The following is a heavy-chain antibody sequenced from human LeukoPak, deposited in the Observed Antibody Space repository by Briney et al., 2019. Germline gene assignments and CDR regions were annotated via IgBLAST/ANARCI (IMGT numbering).Heavy chain of an antibody. CDR3: ATGEYAFDI. CDR2: INPSGGST. CDR1: GYTFTSYY. Sequence: RASVKVSCKASGYTFTSYYMHWVRQAPGQGLEWMGIINPSGGSTSYAQRFQGRVTMTSDTSTSTVYMELTSLRSEDTAVYYCATGEYAFDIWGQGTMVTVSS. J-gene: IGHJ3*02. V-gene: IGHV1-46*01.